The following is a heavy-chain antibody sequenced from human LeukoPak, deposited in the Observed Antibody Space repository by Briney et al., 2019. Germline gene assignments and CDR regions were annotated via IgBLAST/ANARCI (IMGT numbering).Heavy chain of an antibody. D-gene: IGHD2-21*01. CDR3: AICFSGCDY. Sequence: GGSLRLSCVISGLPFNSLWMHWDRQAPGEGLVWVSRINSDGSSSAYADSVEGRFTISRNDAKNVLYLHMNSLRADDTAVYYCAICFSGCDYWGQGTLVTVSS. CDR2: INSDGSSS. CDR1: GLPFNSLW. V-gene: IGHV3-74*01. J-gene: IGHJ4*02.